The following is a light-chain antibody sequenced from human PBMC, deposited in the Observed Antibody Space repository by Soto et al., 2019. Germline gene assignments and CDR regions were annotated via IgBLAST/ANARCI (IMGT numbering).Light chain of an antibody. CDR3: TSCTTSTTMI. V-gene: IGLV2-14*03. Sequence: QSALTQPASVSGSPGQSITISCSGTSSDIGAYNFVSWYQQHPCKAPKLMLYDVNLRPSGVSNRFSGSKSGNTASLTISGLQAEDEADYYCTSCTTSTTMIFGGGTKVTVL. CDR1: SSDIGAYNF. J-gene: IGLJ2*01. CDR2: DVN.